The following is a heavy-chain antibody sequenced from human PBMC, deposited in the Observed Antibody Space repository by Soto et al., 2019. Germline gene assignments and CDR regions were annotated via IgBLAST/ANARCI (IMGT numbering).Heavy chain of an antibody. CDR2: IKSKTDGGTP. CDR1: GFTFRHAW. D-gene: IGHD2-21*01. Sequence: PGGSLRLSCAASGFTFRHAWINWVRRAPGKGLEWVGRIKSKTDGGTPDYAAPVKGRFAISRDDSKNMVYLQMNSLKTEDTGIYYCSSDSYCAVIGVRFYYCGHGTLDTVSA. V-gene: IGHV3-15*07. CDR3: SSDSYCAVIGVRFYY. J-gene: IGHJ4*01.